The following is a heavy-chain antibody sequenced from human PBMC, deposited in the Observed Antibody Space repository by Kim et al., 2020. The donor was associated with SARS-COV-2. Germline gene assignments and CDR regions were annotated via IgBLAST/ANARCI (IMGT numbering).Heavy chain of an antibody. CDR3: ARDGRGSSSFLFDL. D-gene: IGHD6-13*01. Sequence: GGSLRLSCAASGFTVSSNYMSWVRQAPGKGLEWVSVIYSGGSTYYADSVKGRFTISRDNSKNTLYLQMNSLRAEDTAVYYCARDGRGSSSFLFDLWGRGTLVTVSS. J-gene: IGHJ2*01. V-gene: IGHV3-53*01. CDR1: GFTVSSNY. CDR2: IYSGGST.